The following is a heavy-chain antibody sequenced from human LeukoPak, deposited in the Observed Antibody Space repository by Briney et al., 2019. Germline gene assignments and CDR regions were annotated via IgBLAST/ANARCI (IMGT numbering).Heavy chain of an antibody. J-gene: IGHJ4*02. V-gene: IGHV3-30*02. D-gene: IGHD3-10*01. CDR2: IRYDGSDK. CDR1: GFTFSSYG. CDR3: AKPDGSGNPTFDY. Sequence: PGRSLRLSCAASGFTFSSYGMNWVRQAPGKGLEWVAFIRYDGSDKYYADSMKGRFTISRDNSKDTLYLHMNSLRAADTALYYCAKPDGSGNPTFDYWGQGTLVTVSS.